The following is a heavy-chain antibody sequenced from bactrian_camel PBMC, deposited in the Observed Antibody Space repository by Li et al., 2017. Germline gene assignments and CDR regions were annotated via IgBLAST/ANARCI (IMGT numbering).Heavy chain of an antibody. CDR1: GDTISSYC. D-gene: IGHD1*01. CDR3: AFKAWAVYGEYCLRDAAVDS. CDR2: IGRGGT. V-gene: IGHV3S31*01. J-gene: IGHJ4*01. Sequence: DVQLVESGGGSVQAGGSLTLSCAASGDTISSYCMAWFRQIPGQVREGIAAIGRGGTSYHDSVKGRFTISRDNAENTLYLQMNGLTPEDTAMYYCAFKAWAVYGEYCLRDAAVDSWGQGTQVTVS.